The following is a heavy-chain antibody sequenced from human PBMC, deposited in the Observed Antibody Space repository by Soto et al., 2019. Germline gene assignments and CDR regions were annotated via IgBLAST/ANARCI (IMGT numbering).Heavy chain of an antibody. CDR3: ARDSRYDIFTGYWNWFDP. V-gene: IGHV4-59*01. D-gene: IGHD3-9*01. Sequence: SETLSLTCTVSGGSISSYYWSWIRQPPGKGLEWIGYIYYSGSTNYNPSLKSRVTISVDTSKNQFSLKLSSVTAADTAVYYCARDSRYDIFTGYWNWFDPWGQGTLVTV. CDR2: IYYSGST. CDR1: GGSISSYY. J-gene: IGHJ5*02.